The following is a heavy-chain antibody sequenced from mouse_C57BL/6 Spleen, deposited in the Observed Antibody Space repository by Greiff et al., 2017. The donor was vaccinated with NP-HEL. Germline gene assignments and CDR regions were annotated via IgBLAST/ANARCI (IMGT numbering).Heavy chain of an antibody. J-gene: IGHJ3*01. CDR3: ASSGDCDDGSWFAY. Sequence: QVQLQQSGAELVKPGASVKISCKASGYAFSSYWMNWVKQRPGKGLEWIGQIYPGDGDTNYNGKFKGKATLTADKSSSTAYMQLSSLTSEDSAIYVCASSGDCDDGSWFAYWGQGTLVTVSA. CDR1: GYAFSSYW. CDR2: IYPGDGDT. D-gene: IGHD2-4*01. V-gene: IGHV1-80*01.